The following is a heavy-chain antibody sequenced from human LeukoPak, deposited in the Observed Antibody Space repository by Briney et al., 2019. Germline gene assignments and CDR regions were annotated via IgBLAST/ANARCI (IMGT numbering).Heavy chain of an antibody. CDR1: GFTFSFYW. J-gene: IGHJ4*02. V-gene: IGHV3-7*01. CDR2: IKKDGSEE. D-gene: IGHD6-19*01. CDR3: ARANSSAWHNFDF. Sequence: GGSLRLSCAASGFTFSFYWMSWVRQAPGKGLEWVANIKKDGSEEYYVDSVKGRFTITRDTSRDTLYLEMNSLRAEDRAVYYCARANSSAWHNFDFWGQGTLVTVSS.